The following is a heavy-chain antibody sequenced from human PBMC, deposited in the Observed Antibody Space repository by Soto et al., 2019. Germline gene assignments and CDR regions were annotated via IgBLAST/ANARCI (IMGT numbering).Heavy chain of an antibody. CDR1: GGTFSTNE. CDR3: AQALRSQIAAF. V-gene: IGHV1-69*12. CDR2: ITPMFDTT. Sequence: QVQLVQSGAEVKKPGSSVKVSCKASGGTFSTNEISWVRQAPGQGLEWMGGITPMFDTTKYGQDFQGRVTITADESTTTAYMELSSLRSEYMAIYYCAQALRSQIAAFWGQGTLVTVSS. D-gene: IGHD2-15*01. J-gene: IGHJ4*02.